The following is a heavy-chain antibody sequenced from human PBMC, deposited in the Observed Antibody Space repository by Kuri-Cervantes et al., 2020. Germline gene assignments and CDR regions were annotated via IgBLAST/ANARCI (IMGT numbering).Heavy chain of an antibody. V-gene: IGHV3-7*01. Sequence: GGSLRLSCAASGFTFGSYTMNWVRQAPGKGLEWVANIKQDGSEKYYVDSVKGRFTISRDNAKNSLYLQMNSLRAEDTAVYYCARGEYMSGGGYYTWGQGTLVTVSS. J-gene: IGHJ5*02. CDR1: GFTFGSYT. CDR2: IKQDGSEK. CDR3: ARGEYMSGGGYYT. D-gene: IGHD3-3*01.